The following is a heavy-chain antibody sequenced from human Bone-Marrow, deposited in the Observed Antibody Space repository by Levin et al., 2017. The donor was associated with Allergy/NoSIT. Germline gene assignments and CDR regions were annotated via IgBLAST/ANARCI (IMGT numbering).Heavy chain of an antibody. CDR1: GFTFSSYA. D-gene: IGHD3-22*01. V-gene: IGHV3-23*01. Sequence: PGGSLRLSCAASGFTFSSYAMSWVRQAPGKGLEWVSAISGSGGSTYYADSVKGRFTISRDNSKNTLYLQMNSLRAEDTAVYYCAKSHYYDSSGYPTQLDTSFDYWGQGTLVTVSS. CDR2: ISGSGGST. CDR3: AKSHYYDSSGYPTQLDTSFDY. J-gene: IGHJ4*02.